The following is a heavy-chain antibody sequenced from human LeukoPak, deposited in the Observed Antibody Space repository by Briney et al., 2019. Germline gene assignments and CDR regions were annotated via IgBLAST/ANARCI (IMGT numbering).Heavy chain of an antibody. D-gene: IGHD6-19*01. CDR1: GFTVSSNY. Sequence: PGGSLRLSCAASGFTVSSNYMSWVRQAPGKGLEWVSGISWNSGSIGYADSVKGRFTISRDNAKNSLYLQMNSLRAEDTALYYCAKALEGAVAVVYFDYWGQGTLVTVSS. CDR2: ISWNSGSI. V-gene: IGHV3-9*01. CDR3: AKALEGAVAVVYFDY. J-gene: IGHJ4*02.